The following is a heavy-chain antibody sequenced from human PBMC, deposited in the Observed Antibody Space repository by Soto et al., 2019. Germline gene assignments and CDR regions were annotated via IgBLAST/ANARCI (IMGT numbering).Heavy chain of an antibody. Sequence: SETLSLTCTVSGAAITSFSWSWIRQSAGKRLEWIGRISTTGNTHYNPSLESRVSLSLDTSMNQFSLTVTSVTAADTAVYYCARSPDGGATQGDAFDIWGQGTMVTVSS. CDR2: ISTTGNT. CDR1: GAAITSFS. D-gene: IGHD1-26*01. J-gene: IGHJ3*02. CDR3: ARSPDGGATQGDAFDI. V-gene: IGHV4-4*07.